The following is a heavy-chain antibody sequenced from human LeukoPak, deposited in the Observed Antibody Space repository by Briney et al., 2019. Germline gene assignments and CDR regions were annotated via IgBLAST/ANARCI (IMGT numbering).Heavy chain of an antibody. CDR2: IYYSGST. Sequence: SETLSLTCTVSGGSISSGDYYWSWIRQPPGKGLEWIGYIYYSGSTYYNPSLKSRVTISVDTSKNQFSPKLSSVTAADTAVYYCASHIVVVPAAIHPVDYWGQGTLVTVSS. CDR1: GGSISSGDYY. D-gene: IGHD2-2*01. V-gene: IGHV4-30-4*01. J-gene: IGHJ4*02. CDR3: ASHIVVVPAAIHPVDY.